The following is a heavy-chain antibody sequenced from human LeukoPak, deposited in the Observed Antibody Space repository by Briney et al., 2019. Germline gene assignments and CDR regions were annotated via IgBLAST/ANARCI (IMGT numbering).Heavy chain of an antibody. CDR3: ARGIGQWLALDY. CDR2: IYYSGST. J-gene: IGHJ4*02. CDR1: GGSVNIGSYY. Sequence: SETLSLTCTVSGGSVNIGSYYWSWIRQPPGKGLEWIGHIYYSGSTNYNPSLKSRVTISVDTSKNQFSLKLNSVTAADTAVYYCARGIGQWLALDYWAQGTPVTVSS. V-gene: IGHV4-61*01. D-gene: IGHD6-19*01.